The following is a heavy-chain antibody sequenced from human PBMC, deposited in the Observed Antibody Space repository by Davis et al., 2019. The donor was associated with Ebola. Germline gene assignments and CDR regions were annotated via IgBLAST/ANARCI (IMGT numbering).Heavy chain of an antibody. J-gene: IGHJ4*02. CDR2: INSDGRSI. CDR1: GFTFSNYW. D-gene: IGHD5-24*01. V-gene: IGHV3-74*01. CDR3: ARAPAGRWRWPATACDY. Sequence: GESLKISCAASGFTFSNYWMHWVRQAPGKGLVWVSRINSDGRSITYADSVKGRFTISRDNAKNTLYLQMNTLRAEDTAVYYCARAPAGRWRWPATACDYWGQGTLVTVSS.